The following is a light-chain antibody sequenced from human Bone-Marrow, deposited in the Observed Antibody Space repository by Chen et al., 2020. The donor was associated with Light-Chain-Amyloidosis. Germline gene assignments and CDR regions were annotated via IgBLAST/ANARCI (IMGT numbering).Light chain of an antibody. CDR1: SSDVGGDNH. CDR2: EVT. V-gene: IGLV2-14*01. Sequence: QSAPTQPASVSGSPGQSITISCTGTSSDVGGDNHVSWYQQHPDKAPKLMIYEVTNRPSWVPDRFSGSKSDNTASLTISGLQTEDEADYFCGSYTITNTLVFGSGTRVTVL. CDR3: GSYTITNTLV. J-gene: IGLJ1*01.